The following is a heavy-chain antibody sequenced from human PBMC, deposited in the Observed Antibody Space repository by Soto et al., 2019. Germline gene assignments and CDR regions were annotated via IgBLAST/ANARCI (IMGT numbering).Heavy chain of an antibody. D-gene: IGHD2-2*01. CDR2: IGRNGEGA. CDR1: GFTFNAYS. J-gene: IGHJ4*02. Sequence: HPGGSLRLSCSASGFTFNAYSMYWVRQAPERGLEYVSGIGRNGEGAFYADSVKGRFTISRDNSRNALFLQMSSLKPEDTAIYYCVKDLHSMPDYWGQGTLVTVSS. V-gene: IGHV3-64D*06. CDR3: VKDLHSMPDY.